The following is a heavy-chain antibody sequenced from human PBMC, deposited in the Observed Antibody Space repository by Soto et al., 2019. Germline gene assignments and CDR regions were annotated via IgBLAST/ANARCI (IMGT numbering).Heavy chain of an antibody. CDR2: IQSGGPT. CDR1: GFTVSSKY. CDR3: ARDDVLCAGGRCYGVPLDV. D-gene: IGHD2-15*01. Sequence: EVHLVESGGGLVQPGGSLRLSCAASGFTVSSKYMSWVRQAPGKGLEWVSLIQSGGPTYYADSVKGRFTISRDTSENTLHPQQDSRYAEDTAVYYCARDDVLCAGGRCYGVPLDVWGISTTVTVSS. V-gene: IGHV3-66*01. J-gene: IGHJ6*04.